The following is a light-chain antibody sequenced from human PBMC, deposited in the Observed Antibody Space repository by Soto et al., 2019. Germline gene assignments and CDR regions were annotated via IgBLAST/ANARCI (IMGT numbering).Light chain of an antibody. J-gene: IGKJ1*01. CDR2: GAS. CDR1: QTVGNNY. CDR3: RQSATSPRT. Sequence: EIVLTQSPGTLSLSPGERATISCRASQTVGNNYLYWYQQKPGQAPRLLIYGASSRATVIPDRFSGSGSGTDFTLTISRLEPEDFAVYYCRQSATSPRTFGQGTKVEIK. V-gene: IGKV3-20*01.